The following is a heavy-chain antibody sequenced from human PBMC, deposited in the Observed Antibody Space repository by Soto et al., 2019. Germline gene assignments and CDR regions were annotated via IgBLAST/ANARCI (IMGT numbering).Heavy chain of an antibody. D-gene: IGHD4-17*01. CDR3: ARYGATAIWYFQI. CDR1: GASFIGYY. V-gene: IGHV4-34*01. Sequence: QVRLQQWGAGLLKPSETLSLTCAVYGASFIGYYWTWLRQSPGKGLEWIGEVSHSGTAKYNPSLNSRATISLDTPKSQFPRALTSVTAADTAVYYCARYGATAIWYFQIWGRGTAVSVSS. J-gene: IGHJ2*01. CDR2: VSHSGTA.